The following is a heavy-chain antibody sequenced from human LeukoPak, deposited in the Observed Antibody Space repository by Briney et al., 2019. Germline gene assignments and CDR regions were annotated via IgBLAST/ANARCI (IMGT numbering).Heavy chain of an antibody. CDR1: GYTFTSHG. CDR3: ASLGYSGSGKEGGYGDYYYYGMDV. J-gene: IGHJ6*02. CDR2: GSGYNGNT. Sequence: SSVKVSCKASGYTFTSHGINWFRQAPGQGLEWMGWGSGYNGNTDYAQKFQGRVTMTTDRSTNTVYMELRSLRSDDTAVYSCASLGYSGSGKEGGYGDYYYYGMDVWGQGTTVTVSS. D-gene: IGHD6-13*01. V-gene: IGHV1-18*01.